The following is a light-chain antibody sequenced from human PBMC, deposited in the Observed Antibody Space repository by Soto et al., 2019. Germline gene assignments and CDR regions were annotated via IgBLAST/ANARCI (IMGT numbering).Light chain of an antibody. Sequence: QSVLTQPASVSGAPGQAITISCTGTSSDIGSYDLVSWYQQHPGTAPKLMIYEGSKRPSGVSYRFSGSKSGNTASLAISGLRSEDEADYYFCSYGGTTTVVFGGGTEFAVL. V-gene: IGLV2-23*01. J-gene: IGLJ2*01. CDR2: EGS. CDR1: SSDIGSYDL. CDR3: CSYGGTTTVV.